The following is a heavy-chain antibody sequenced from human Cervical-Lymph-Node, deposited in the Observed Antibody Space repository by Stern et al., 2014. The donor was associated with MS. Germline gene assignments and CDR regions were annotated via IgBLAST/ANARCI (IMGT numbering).Heavy chain of an antibody. V-gene: IGHV5-51*03. CDR2: IHPGNSDT. J-gene: IGHJ5*02. Sequence: MQLVQSGAEVKKPGESLKISCKGSEYNFNTHWIAWVRQMPGKGLEWLGNIHPGNSDTRYNPSLQGQVSISADKSITTAYLHFSSLKASDSAMYFCARHGGPNWNHEAHNWFDPWGQGTLVTVSS. CDR3: ARHGGPNWNHEAHNWFDP. CDR1: EYNFNTHW. D-gene: IGHD1-14*01.